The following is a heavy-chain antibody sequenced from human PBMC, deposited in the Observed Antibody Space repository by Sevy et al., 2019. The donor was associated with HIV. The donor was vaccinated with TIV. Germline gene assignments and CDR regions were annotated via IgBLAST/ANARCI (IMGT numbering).Heavy chain of an antibody. CDR2: FSFGCGKI. Sequence: GGSLRLSCAASGFTFSNYAMSWVRQAPGKGLGWVSTFSFGCGKINYADSVKGRFTISRDNSKNTLYLQMNSLSAEDTALYYCAREGCSKPHDYWGQGTLVTVSS. J-gene: IGHJ4*02. CDR1: GFTFSNYA. D-gene: IGHD2-2*01. V-gene: IGHV3-23*01. CDR3: AREGCSKPHDY.